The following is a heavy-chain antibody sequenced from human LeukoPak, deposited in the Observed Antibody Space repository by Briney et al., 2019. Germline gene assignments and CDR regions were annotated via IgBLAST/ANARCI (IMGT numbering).Heavy chain of an antibody. D-gene: IGHD2-2*01. Sequence: PGGSLRLSCAASGFTFSSCGMHWVRQAPGKGLEWVAVIWYDGSNKYYADSVKGRFTISRDNSKNTLYLQMNSLRAEDTAVYYCAREKYQLLSCPDYWGQGTLVTVSS. CDR1: GFTFSSCG. J-gene: IGHJ4*02. V-gene: IGHV3-33*01. CDR3: AREKYQLLSCPDY. CDR2: IWYDGSNK.